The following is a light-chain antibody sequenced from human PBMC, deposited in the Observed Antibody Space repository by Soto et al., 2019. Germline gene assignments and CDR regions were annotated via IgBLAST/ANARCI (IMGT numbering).Light chain of an antibody. CDR3: QQLNSYPLN. CDR2: AAS. V-gene: IGKV1-9*01. CDR1: QGISSY. J-gene: IGKJ4*01. Sequence: DIQLTQSPSFLSASVGDRVTITCRASQGISSYLALYQQKPGKAPKLLIYAASTLQSGVPSRFSGSGSGTEFTLTISSLHPEDFATDYCQQLNSYPLNSGGGTKVENK.